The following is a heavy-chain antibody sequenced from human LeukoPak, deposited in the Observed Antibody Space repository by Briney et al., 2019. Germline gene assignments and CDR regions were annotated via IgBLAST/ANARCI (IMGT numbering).Heavy chain of an antibody. CDR3: ARDLRGNSMFFDY. V-gene: IGHV1-2*02. Sequence: GASVKVSCKASGYTFTDDYVHWVRQAPGQGLEWMGWINPNSGDTHYPQKFQGRVTLTSDTSISTAYMELSRLSPDDTAVYYCARDLRGNSMFFDYWGQGDLVTVSS. CDR1: GYTFTDDY. CDR2: INPNSGDT. J-gene: IGHJ4*02. D-gene: IGHD4-23*01.